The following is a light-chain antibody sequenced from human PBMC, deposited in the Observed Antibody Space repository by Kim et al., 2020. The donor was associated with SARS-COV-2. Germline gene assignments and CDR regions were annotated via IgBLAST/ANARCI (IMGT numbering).Light chain of an antibody. CDR1: ESVRRN. CDR3: QQYSNWPPYS. Sequence: SPGERATFSCRASESVRRNVAWYQQKPGQAPRLLIYGGSTRATGIPAKFSGSGWGTEFTLTISSLQSDDSAVYYCQQYSNWPPYSFGQGTKLEIK. CDR2: GGS. V-gene: IGKV3D-15*01. J-gene: IGKJ2*03.